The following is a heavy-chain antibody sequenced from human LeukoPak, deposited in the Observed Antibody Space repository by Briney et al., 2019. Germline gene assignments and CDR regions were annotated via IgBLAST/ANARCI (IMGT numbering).Heavy chain of an antibody. J-gene: IGHJ4*02. CDR1: GASISSGTYS. V-gene: IGHV4-30-2*01. Sequence: PSETLSLTCTVSGASISSGTYSWSWIRQPPGEGLEWIGYIYHTGSAYYNPSLKSRVTISVDTSKNQFSLKLSSVTAADTAVYYCARGRSFDYWGQGTLVTVSS. D-gene: IGHD3-10*01. CDR3: ARGRSFDY. CDR2: IYHTGSA.